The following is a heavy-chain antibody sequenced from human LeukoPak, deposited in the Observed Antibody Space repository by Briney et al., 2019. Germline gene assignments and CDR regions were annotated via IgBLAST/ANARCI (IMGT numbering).Heavy chain of an antibody. CDR3: ARGLWFGELSGPPDY. Sequence: SQTLSLTCTVSGGSISSGNYYWSWIPQPTGKGLEWIQRIYSSPSTNYNPSLKSRVTISVDTSKNQFHLKRSSVAAADMAVYDCARGLWFGELSGPPDYWGQGTLVTVSS. CDR1: GGSISSGNYY. CDR2: IYSSPST. D-gene: IGHD3-10*01. J-gene: IGHJ4*02. V-gene: IGHV4-61*02.